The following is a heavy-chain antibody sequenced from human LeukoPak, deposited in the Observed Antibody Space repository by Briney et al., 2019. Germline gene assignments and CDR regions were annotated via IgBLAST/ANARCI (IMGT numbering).Heavy chain of an antibody. CDR1: GGSFSGYY. J-gene: IGHJ3*02. Sequence: PSETLSLTCAVYGGSFSGYYWSWIRQPPGKGLEWIGEINHSGSTNYNPSLKSRVTISVDTSKNQFSLKLSSVTAADTAVYYCARDGGYGAFDIWGQGTMVTVSS. V-gene: IGHV4-34*01. CDR3: ARDGGYGAFDI. CDR2: INHSGST. D-gene: IGHD1-26*01.